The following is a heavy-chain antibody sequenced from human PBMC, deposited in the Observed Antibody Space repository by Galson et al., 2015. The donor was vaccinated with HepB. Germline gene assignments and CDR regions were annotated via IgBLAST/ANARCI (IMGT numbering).Heavy chain of an antibody. D-gene: IGHD1-7*01. CDR3: ARGLALELFDY. Sequence: SVKVSCKASGYTFTSYAMHWVRQAPGQRLEWMGWISAGNGNTKYSQTFQGRVTITRDTSASTAYMELSSLRSEDTAVYYCARGLALELFDYWGQGTLVTVSS. V-gene: IGHV1-3*01. J-gene: IGHJ4*02. CDR2: ISAGNGNT. CDR1: GYTFTSYA.